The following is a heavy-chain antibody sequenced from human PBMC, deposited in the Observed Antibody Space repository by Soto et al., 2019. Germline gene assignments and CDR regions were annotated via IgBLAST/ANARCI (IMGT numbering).Heavy chain of an antibody. J-gene: IGHJ4*02. CDR2: TRNKANSYTT. CDR1: GFTFSDHY. Sequence: EVQLVESGGGLDQPGGSLRLSCAASGFTFSDHYMDWVRQAPGTGLEWVGRTRNKANSYTTEYAASVKGRFTISRDDSQNSLYLQLNSLKTEDTAVYYCARDLRYSGYDLGFDYWGQGTLVTVSS. V-gene: IGHV3-72*01. D-gene: IGHD5-12*01. CDR3: ARDLRYSGYDLGFDY.